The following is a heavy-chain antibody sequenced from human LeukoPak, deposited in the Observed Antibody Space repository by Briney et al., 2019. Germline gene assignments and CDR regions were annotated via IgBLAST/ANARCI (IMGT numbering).Heavy chain of an antibody. CDR3: AKVRLGSGYYGMDG. D-gene: IGHD3-10*01. V-gene: IGHV3-30*02. Sequence: PGGALRLSCAASGFDFRTYGMHWVRQAPGKGLERVAVIWYDGRNKDYADSVRGGFTISRDNSKNTLCLQMTSLRVEDTAVYYCAKVRLGSGYYGMDGRGQGTTVTVSS. J-gene: IGHJ6*02. CDR2: IWYDGRNK. CDR1: GFDFRTYG.